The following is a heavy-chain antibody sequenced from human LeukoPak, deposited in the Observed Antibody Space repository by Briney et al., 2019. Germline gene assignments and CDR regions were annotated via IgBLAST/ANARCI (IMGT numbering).Heavy chain of an antibody. Sequence: GESLRISCKGSGYSFISYWITWVRQMPGKGLVWMGRIDPSDSYTNYSPSFQGHVTLSADKSITTAYLQWSSLKASDTAIYFCARREGESSGWYVYWGQGTLVTVSS. J-gene: IGHJ4*02. V-gene: IGHV5-10-1*01. CDR2: IDPSDSYT. CDR3: ARREGESSGWYVY. D-gene: IGHD6-19*01. CDR1: GYSFISYW.